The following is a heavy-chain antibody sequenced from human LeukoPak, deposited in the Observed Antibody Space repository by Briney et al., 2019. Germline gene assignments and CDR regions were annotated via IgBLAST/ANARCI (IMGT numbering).Heavy chain of an antibody. Sequence: SETLSLTCTVSGGSISGSSYYWGWIRQPPGKGLEWIGSIYYSGSTYYNPSLKSRVTISVDTSKNQFSLKLSSVTAADTAVYYCARHDYVWGSSTHGFDPWGQGTLVTVSS. CDR1: GGSISGSSYY. CDR3: ARHDYVWGSSTHGFDP. D-gene: IGHD3-16*01. V-gene: IGHV4-39*01. J-gene: IGHJ5*02. CDR2: IYYSGST.